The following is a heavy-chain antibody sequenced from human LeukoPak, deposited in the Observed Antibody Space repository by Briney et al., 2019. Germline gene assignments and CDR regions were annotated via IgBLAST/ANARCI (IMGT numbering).Heavy chain of an antibody. CDR1: GGSFSGYY. D-gene: IGHD2-21*02. V-gene: IGHV4-34*01. Sequence: PSETLSLTWAVYGGSFSGYYWSWIRQPPGKGLEWIGEINHSGSTNYNPSLKSRVTISVDTSKNQFSLKLSSVTAADTAVYYCARVTYNWFDPWGQGTLVTVSS. CDR3: ARVTYNWFDP. J-gene: IGHJ5*02. CDR2: INHSGST.